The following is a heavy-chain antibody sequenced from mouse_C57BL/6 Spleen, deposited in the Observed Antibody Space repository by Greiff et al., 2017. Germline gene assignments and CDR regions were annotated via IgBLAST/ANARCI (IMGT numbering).Heavy chain of an antibody. V-gene: IGHV1-18*01. Sequence: VQLQQSGPELVKPGASVKISCKASGYTFTDYNMDWVKQSHGQSLKWIGDINPNNGGTNYNQKFKGKATLTVDKSSSTAYMDLRSLTSEDTAVYYWARSAGRGWFAYWGQGTLVTVSA. D-gene: IGHD3-3*01. CDR2: INPNNGGT. J-gene: IGHJ3*01. CDR3: ARSAGRGWFAY. CDR1: GYTFTDYN.